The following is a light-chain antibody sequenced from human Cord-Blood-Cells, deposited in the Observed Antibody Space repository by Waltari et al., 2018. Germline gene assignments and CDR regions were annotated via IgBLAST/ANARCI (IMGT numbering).Light chain of an antibody. CDR3: CSYAGSSTYV. J-gene: IGLJ1*01. V-gene: IGLV2-23*01. Sequence: QSALTQPASVSWSPGQSVTISCTGTSSDVGSSNVASWYQQHPGKAPKLMIYEGSKRPSGVSNRFSGSKSGNTASLTISGLQAEDEADYYCCSYAGSSTYVFGTGTKVTVL. CDR2: EGS. CDR1: SSDVGSSNV.